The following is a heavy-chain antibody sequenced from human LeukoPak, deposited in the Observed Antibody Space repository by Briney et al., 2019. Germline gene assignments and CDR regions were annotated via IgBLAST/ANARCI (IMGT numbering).Heavy chain of an antibody. V-gene: IGHV1-8*01. CDR1: GYTFTSYD. CDR2: MNPNSGNT. J-gene: IGHJ4*02. CDR3: ARALFPYYYDHGY. D-gene: IGHD3-22*01. Sequence: ASVKVSCKASGYTFTSYDINWVRQATGQGLEWMGWMNPNSGNTGYAQKFQGRVTMTRNTSISTAYMELSSLRSEDTAVYYCARALFPYYYDHGYWGQGTLVTVSS.